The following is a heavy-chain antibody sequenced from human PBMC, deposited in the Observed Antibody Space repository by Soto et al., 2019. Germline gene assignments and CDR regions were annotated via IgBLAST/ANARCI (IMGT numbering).Heavy chain of an antibody. D-gene: IGHD3-10*01. J-gene: IGHJ6*02. V-gene: IGHV4-59*08. CDR2: VHYSWGS. CDR1: GGSISSYH. CDR3: ARQGFGALHGLVDG. Sequence: QVQLQESGPGLVKPSETLSLSCTVSGGSISSYHWSWIRQTPGKGLEWIGYVHYSWGSNYNPSLKSRVSISLDTSKCQLPLKLTSVTATDTAVYYCARQGFGALHGLVDGWGQGTTVTVSS.